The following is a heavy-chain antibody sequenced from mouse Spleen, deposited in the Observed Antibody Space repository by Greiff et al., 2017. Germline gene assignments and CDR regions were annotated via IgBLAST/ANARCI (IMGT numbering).Heavy chain of an antibody. V-gene: IGHV5-9-3*01. CDR3: ARQGDYYAMDY. Sequence: EVQVVESGGGLVKPGGSLKLSCAASGFTFSSYAMSWVRQTPEKRLEWVATISSGGGNTYYPDSVKGRFTISRDNAKNTLYLQMSSLKSEDTAMYYCARQGDYYAMDYWGQGTSVTVSS. CDR2: ISSGGGNT. J-gene: IGHJ4*01. CDR1: GFTFSSYA.